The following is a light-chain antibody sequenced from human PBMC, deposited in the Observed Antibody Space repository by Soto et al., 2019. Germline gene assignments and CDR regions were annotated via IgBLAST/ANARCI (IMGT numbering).Light chain of an antibody. CDR3: HHYSRSPIFT. CDR2: AAS. CDR1: QSVANNY. V-gene: IGKV3-20*01. Sequence: EVVLTQSPGTLSLSPGESATLSCRASQSVANNYLAWYQQRPGQAPRLLIYAASSRAAGITDRFSGSGSGTDFTLTISRLEPEDFGLLYCHHYSRSPIFTFGPGTTVDMK. J-gene: IGKJ3*01.